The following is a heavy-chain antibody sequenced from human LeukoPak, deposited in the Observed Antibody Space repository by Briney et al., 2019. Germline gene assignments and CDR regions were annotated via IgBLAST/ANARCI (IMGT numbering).Heavy chain of an antibody. CDR1: GGSISSYQ. D-gene: IGHD3-22*01. CDR3: AAKRRGDSRRIDY. J-gene: IGHJ4*02. CDR2: IYYSGST. V-gene: IGHV4-59*12. Sequence: PSETLSLTCTVSGGSISSYQWSWIRQPPGKGLEWIGYIYYSGSTDYNPSLKSRVTITLDTSKNQFSLKLSSVTAADTAVYYCAAKRRGDSRRIDYWGQGTLVTVSS.